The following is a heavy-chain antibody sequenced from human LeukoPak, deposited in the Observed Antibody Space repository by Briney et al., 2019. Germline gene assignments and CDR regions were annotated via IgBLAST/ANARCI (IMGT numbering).Heavy chain of an antibody. CDR1: GFTFSNYG. V-gene: IGHV3-21*01. CDR3: ARDSSGWCSHAFDI. J-gene: IGHJ3*02. Sequence: GGSLRLSCAASGFTFSNYGVNWVRQAPGKGLEWVSSISSSSSYIYYADSVKGRFTISRDNAKNSLYLQMNSLRAEDTAVYYCARDSSGWCSHAFDIWGQGTMVTVSS. CDR2: ISSSSSYI. D-gene: IGHD6-19*01.